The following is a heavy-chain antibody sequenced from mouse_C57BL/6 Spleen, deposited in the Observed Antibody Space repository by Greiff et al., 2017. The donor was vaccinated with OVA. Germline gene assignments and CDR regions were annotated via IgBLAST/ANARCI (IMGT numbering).Heavy chain of an antibody. D-gene: IGHD3-2*02. J-gene: IGHJ2*01. Sequence: QVQLQQSGAELVKPGTSVKISCKASGYTFTDYYINWVKHRPGQGLEWIGKIGPGSGSTYYNEKFKGKATLTADKSSSTAYMQLSSLTSDDSAVDICARSGSSGFFDYWGQGTTLTVSS. CDR3: ARSGSSGFFDY. CDR2: IGPGSGST. CDR1: GYTFTDYY. V-gene: IGHV1-77*01.